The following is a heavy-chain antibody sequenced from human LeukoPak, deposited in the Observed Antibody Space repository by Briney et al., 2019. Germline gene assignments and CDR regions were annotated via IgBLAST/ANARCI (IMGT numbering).Heavy chain of an antibody. Sequence: ASVKVSCKASVYTFTSYDINWVRQATGQGLERMGWMNPNSGNTGYAQKFQGRVTMTRNTSISTACMELSSLRSEDTAVYYCARYPSLWFGEYNWFDPWGQGTLVTVSS. CDR2: MNPNSGNT. CDR3: ARYPSLWFGEYNWFDP. J-gene: IGHJ5*02. D-gene: IGHD3-10*01. CDR1: VYTFTSYD. V-gene: IGHV1-8*01.